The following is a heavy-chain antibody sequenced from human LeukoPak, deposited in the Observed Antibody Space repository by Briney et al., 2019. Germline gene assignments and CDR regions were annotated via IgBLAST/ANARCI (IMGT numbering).Heavy chain of an antibody. V-gene: IGHV1-18*01. CDR3: ARDQSGSYPAPIVY. CDR2: ISAYNGNT. Sequence: GASVEVSCKASGYTFTSYGISWVRQAPGQGLEWMGWISAYNGNTNYAQKLQGRVTMTTDTSTSTAYMELRSLRSDDTAVYYCARDQSGSYPAPIVYWGQGTLVTVSS. D-gene: IGHD1-26*01. J-gene: IGHJ4*02. CDR1: GYTFTSYG.